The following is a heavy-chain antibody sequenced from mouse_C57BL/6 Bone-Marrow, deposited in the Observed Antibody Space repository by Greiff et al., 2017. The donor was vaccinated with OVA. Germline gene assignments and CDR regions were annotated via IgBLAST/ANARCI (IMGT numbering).Heavy chain of an antibody. CDR2: INPNNGGT. D-gene: IGHD1-1*01. J-gene: IGHJ2*01. CDR3: ARRRYYGSRGDY. CDR1: GYTFTDYY. V-gene: IGHV1-26*01. Sequence: VQLQQSGPELVKPGASVKISCKASGYTFTDYYMNWVTQSHGKSLEWIGDINPNNGGTSYNQKFKGKATLTVDKSSSTAYMELRSLTSEDSAVYYCARRRYYGSRGDYWGQGTTLTVSS.